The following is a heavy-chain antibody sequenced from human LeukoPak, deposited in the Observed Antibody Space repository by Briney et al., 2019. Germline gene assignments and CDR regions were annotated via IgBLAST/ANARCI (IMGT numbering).Heavy chain of an antibody. CDR2: ISGDGGST. J-gene: IGHJ4*02. V-gene: IGHV3-43*02. D-gene: IGHD3-9*01. CDR3: AKDISYDILTGFFDY. CDR1: GFTFDDYA. Sequence: PGGSLRLSCAASGFTFDDYAMHWVRQAPGKGLEWVSLISGDGGSTYYADSVKGRFTISGDNSKNSLYLQMNSLRTEDTALYYCAKDISYDILTGFFDYWGQGTLVTVSS.